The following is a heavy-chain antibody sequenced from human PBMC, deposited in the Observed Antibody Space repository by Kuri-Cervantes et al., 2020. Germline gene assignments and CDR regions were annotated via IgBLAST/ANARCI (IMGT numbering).Heavy chain of an antibody. Sequence: SGPTLVKPTQTLTLTCTSSGFSLSTSGVGVGWIRQPPGKALEWLALIYWDDDKRYSPSLKSRLTISKDTSKNQVVLTMTNMDPVDTATYYCARIVGDYIWGSYRYDAFDIWGQGTMVTVSS. V-gene: IGHV2-5*02. CDR2: IYWDDDK. D-gene: IGHD3-16*02. CDR1: GFSLSTSGVG. CDR3: ARIVGDYIWGSYRYDAFDI. J-gene: IGHJ3*02.